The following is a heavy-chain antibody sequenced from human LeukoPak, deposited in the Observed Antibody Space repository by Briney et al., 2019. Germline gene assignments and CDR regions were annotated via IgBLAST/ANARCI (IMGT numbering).Heavy chain of an antibody. CDR3: AREDTIFGVVISYPDY. V-gene: IGHV3-21*01. Sequence: PGGSLRLSCAAAGFTFSSYSMNWVRQAPGKGLEWVSSISSSSSYIYYADSVKGRFTISRDNAKNSLYLQMNSLRAEETAVYYCAREDTIFGVVISYPDYWGQGTLVTVSS. D-gene: IGHD3-3*01. CDR2: ISSSSSYI. J-gene: IGHJ4*02. CDR1: GFTFSSYS.